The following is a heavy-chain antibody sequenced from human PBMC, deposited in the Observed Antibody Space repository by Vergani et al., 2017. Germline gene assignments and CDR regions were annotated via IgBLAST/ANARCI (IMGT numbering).Heavy chain of an antibody. CDR3: ARVNTETNGHLYYYYYMDV. Sequence: QVQLQQWGGGLLKPSETLSLTCVVNGGSFTSYHWTWIRQSPGEGLEWVGDIDHTGRPDYNPSLKSRLTMSVDKSRNQFSLTLNSVTATDTAIYFCARVNTETNGHLYYYYYMDVRGQGTAVTVSS. V-gene: IGHV4-34*01. CDR2: IDHTGRP. CDR1: GGSFTSYH. D-gene: IGHD4-11*01. J-gene: IGHJ6*03.